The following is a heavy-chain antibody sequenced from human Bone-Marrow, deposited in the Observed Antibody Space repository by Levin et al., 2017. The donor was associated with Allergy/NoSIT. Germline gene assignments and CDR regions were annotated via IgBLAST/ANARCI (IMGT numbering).Heavy chain of an antibody. V-gene: IGHV1-18*01. CDR1: GYTFIHYA. Sequence: GESLKISCKASGYTFIHYAIAWVRQAPGQGPEWVGWISPYNGNTNNAEKVQDRVTLTTDSSTTTAYMELRSLTSDDTAVYYCARDLNRGYLSVARGDYFDYWGQGTLVTVSS. J-gene: IGHJ4*02. CDR3: ARDLNRGYLSVARGDYFDY. CDR2: ISPYNGNT. D-gene: IGHD7-27*01.